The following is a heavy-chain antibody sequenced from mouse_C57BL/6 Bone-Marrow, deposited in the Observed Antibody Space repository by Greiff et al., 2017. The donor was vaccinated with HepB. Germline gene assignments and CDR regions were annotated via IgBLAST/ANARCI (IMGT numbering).Heavy chain of an antibody. J-gene: IGHJ3*01. Sequence: QVQLQQSGAELARPGASVKLSCKASGYTFTSYGISWVKQRTGQGLEWIGQIYPRSGNTYYNEKFKGKATLTADKSSSTAYMELRRLTSEDSAVYFCARGDYGSSYSAYWGQGTLVTVSA. CDR1: GYTFTSYG. CDR2: IYPRSGNT. V-gene: IGHV1-81*01. CDR3: ARGDYGSSYSAY. D-gene: IGHD1-1*01.